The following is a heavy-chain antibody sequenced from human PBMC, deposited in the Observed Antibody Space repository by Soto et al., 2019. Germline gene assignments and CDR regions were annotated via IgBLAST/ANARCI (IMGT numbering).Heavy chain of an antibody. J-gene: IGHJ6*02. Sequence: SETLSLTCTVSGGSISSYYWSWIRQPPGKGLEWIGYIYYSGSTNYNPSLKSRVTISVDTSKNQFSLKLSSVTAADTAVYYCARGSPNYYFGMDVWGQGTTVTVSS. V-gene: IGHV4-59*01. CDR1: GGSISSYY. CDR3: ARGSPNYYFGMDV. CDR2: IYYSGST.